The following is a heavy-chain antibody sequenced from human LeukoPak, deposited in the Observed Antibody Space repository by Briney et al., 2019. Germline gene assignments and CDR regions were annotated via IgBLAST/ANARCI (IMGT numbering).Heavy chain of an antibody. V-gene: IGHV3-66*01. CDR3: ARARLDSAMEDFDY. Sequence: GGSLRLSCAASEFSVGSNYMTWVRQAPGKGLEWVSLIYSGGSTYYADSVKGRFTISRDNSKNTLYLQMNSLRAEDTAVYYCARARLDSAMEDFDYWGQGTLVTVSS. CDR2: IYSGGST. D-gene: IGHD5-18*01. CDR1: EFSVGSNY. J-gene: IGHJ4*02.